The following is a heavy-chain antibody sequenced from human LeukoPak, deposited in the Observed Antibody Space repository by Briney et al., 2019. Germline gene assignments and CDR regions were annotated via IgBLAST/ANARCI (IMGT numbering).Heavy chain of an antibody. CDR3: TKQYSGYEMFDY. J-gene: IGHJ4*02. Sequence: GGSLRLSCAASGFTFSSYAMSWVRQAPGKGLEWVSAISVSGASTYYADSLKGRFTISRDNSNNTLFLQMNSLRAEDTAVYYCTKQYSGYEMFDYWGQGTLVTVSS. D-gene: IGHD5-12*01. CDR1: GFTFSSYA. V-gene: IGHV3-23*01. CDR2: ISVSGAST.